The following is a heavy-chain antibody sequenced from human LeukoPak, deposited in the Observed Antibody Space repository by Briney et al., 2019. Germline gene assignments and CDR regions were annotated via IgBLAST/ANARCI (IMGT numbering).Heavy chain of an antibody. V-gene: IGHV3-30*02. D-gene: IGHD4-17*01. CDR1: GFTFSSYG. CDR2: IRYDGSNK. Sequence: PGGSLRLSCAASGFTFSSYGMHWVRQAPGKGLEWVAFIRYDGSNKYYADSVKGRFTISRDNSKNTLYLQMNSLRAEDTAVHYCAKREIPYGDQYYFDYWGQGTLVTVSS. CDR3: AKREIPYGDQYYFDY. J-gene: IGHJ4*02.